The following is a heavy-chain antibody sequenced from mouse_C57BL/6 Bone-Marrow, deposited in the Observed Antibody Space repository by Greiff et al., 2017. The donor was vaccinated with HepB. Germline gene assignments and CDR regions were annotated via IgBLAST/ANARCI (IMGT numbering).Heavy chain of an antibody. CDR2: IYPGDGDT. J-gene: IGHJ3*01. D-gene: IGHD3-2*02. CDR3: ARGGQLRLPLFAY. V-gene: IGHV1-80*01. CDR1: GYAFSSYW. Sequence: VKLQESGAELVKPGASVKISCKASGYAFSSYWMNWVKQRPGKGLEWIGQIYPGDGDTNYNGKFKGKATLTADKSSSTAYMQLSSLTSEDSAVYFCARGGQLRLPLFAYWGQGTLVTVSA.